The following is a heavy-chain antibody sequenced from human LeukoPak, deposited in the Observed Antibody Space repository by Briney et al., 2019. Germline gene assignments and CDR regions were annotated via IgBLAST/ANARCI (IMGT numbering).Heavy chain of an antibody. CDR2: IYHSGNT. D-gene: IGHD6-19*01. CDR1: GGSISSSSYY. J-gene: IGHJ4*02. Sequence: PSETLSLTCTVSGGSISSSSYYWGWIRQPPGKGLEWIGNIYHSGNTYYNPSLKSRVTISVDTSKNQFSLQLSSVNAADTAVYYCGRHGGDNSGWYWDYWGQGTLVTVSS. V-gene: IGHV4-39*01. CDR3: GRHGGDNSGWYWDY.